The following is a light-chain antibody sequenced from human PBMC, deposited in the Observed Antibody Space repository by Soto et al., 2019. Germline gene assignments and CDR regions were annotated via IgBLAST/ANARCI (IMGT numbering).Light chain of an antibody. J-gene: IGLJ2*01. CDR1: TSKIGACFD. CDR3: QSYDNGLSHFVA. Sequence: QSVLTQPPSVSGAPGQRVTISCGDSTSKIGACFDVHWYQQLPGTAPKLLIYANNKRPSGVPDRFSGSKSGTSASLAITGLQAEDEAHYYCQSYDNGLSHFVAFGGGTKLTVL. CDR2: ANN. V-gene: IGLV1-40*01.